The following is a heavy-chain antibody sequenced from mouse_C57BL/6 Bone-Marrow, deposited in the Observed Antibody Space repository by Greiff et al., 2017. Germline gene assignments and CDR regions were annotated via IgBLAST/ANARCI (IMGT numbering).Heavy chain of an antibody. D-gene: IGHD2-1*01. Sequence: EVQVVESEGGLVQPGGSMKLSCTASGFTFSDYYMAWVRQVPEKGLEWVANINYDGSSTYYLDSLKSRFILSRDNASNTLYLQMSILQSEDTATYYCARGINYPDYWGQGTTLTVSS. CDR1: GFTFSDYY. V-gene: IGHV5-16*01. CDR2: INYDGSST. CDR3: ARGINYPDY. J-gene: IGHJ2*01.